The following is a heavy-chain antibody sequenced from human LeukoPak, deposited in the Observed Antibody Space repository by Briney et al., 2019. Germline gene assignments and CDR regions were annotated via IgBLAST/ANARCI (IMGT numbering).Heavy chain of an antibody. V-gene: IGHV4-39*01. CDR1: GGSISSYY. J-gene: IGHJ4*02. CDR3: ARLYSSGWNGAYYFDY. Sequence: SETLSLTCTVSGGSISSYYWGWIRQPPGKGLEWIGSIYYSGSTYYNPSLKSRVTISVDTSKNQFSLKLSSVTAADTAVYYCARLYSSGWNGAYYFDYWGQGTLVTVSS. D-gene: IGHD6-19*01. CDR2: IYYSGST.